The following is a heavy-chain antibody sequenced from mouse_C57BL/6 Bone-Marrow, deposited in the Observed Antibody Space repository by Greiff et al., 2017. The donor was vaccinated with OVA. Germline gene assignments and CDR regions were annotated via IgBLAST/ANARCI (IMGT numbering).Heavy chain of an antibody. CDR1: GYTFTSYW. V-gene: IGHV1-7*01. J-gene: IGHJ4*01. CDR2: INPSSGYT. CDR3: ARAPPYYGNYWDYAMDY. Sequence: QVQLQQSGAELAKPGASVKLSCKASGYTFTSYWMHWVKQRPGQGLEWIGYINPSSGYTKYNQKFKDKATLTADKSSSTAYMQLSSLTYEDSAVYYCARAPPYYGNYWDYAMDYWGQGTSVTVSS. D-gene: IGHD2-10*01.